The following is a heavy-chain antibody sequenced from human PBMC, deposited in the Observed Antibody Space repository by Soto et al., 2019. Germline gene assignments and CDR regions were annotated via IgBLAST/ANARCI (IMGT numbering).Heavy chain of an antibody. V-gene: IGHV4-4*01. D-gene: IGHD6-13*01. CDR3: ARHGQYSSGWYGLEGDYGMDV. CDR2: IYHSGST. J-gene: IGHJ6*02. CDR1: GGSISSSNW. Sequence: QVQLQESGPGLVKPSGTLSLTCAVSGGSISSSNWWSWVRQPPGKGLEWIGEIYHSGSTNYNPSRKSRVTISEDKSKNQFSLKLRSVTAADTAVYCCARHGQYSSGWYGLEGDYGMDVWGQGTTVNVSS.